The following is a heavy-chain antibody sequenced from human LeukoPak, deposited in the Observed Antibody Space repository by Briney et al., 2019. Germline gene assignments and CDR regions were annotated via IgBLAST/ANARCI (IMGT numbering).Heavy chain of an antibody. J-gene: IGHJ4*02. CDR2: MNPNSGNT. CDR1: GYTFTIYD. V-gene: IGHV1-8*01. Sequence: GASVTVSCTASGYTFTIYDINWVRQATGQGLEWMGWMNPNSGNTGYAQKFQGRVTMTRNTSISTAYMELSSLRSEDTAVYYCARGLGYCSGGSCSHLDYWGQGTLVTVSS. CDR3: ARGLGYCSGGSCSHLDY. D-gene: IGHD2-15*01.